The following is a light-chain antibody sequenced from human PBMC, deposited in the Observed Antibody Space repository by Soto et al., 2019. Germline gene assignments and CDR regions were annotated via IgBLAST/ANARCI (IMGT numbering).Light chain of an antibody. CDR1: ESINRH. CDR3: QQSYTALSIT. CDR2: AAS. J-gene: IGKJ5*01. V-gene: IGKV1-39*01. Sequence: DIQMTQSPSSLSASAGDRVTITCRASESINRHLNWYQQQPGKAPKLLIYAASSLQNGVPSRFRGGGSGTDFTLIITNLQPEDFATYYCQQSYTALSITFGQGTRLEIK.